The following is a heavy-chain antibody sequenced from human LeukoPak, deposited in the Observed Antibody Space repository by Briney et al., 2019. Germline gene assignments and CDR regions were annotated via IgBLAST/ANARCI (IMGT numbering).Heavy chain of an antibody. CDR3: ARDSSGWSSYYYYYYYMDV. Sequence: GASVKVSCKASGYTFTGYYMHWVRQAPGQGLEWMGWINPNSGGTNYAQKFQGRVTMTRDTSISTAYMELSRLRSDDTAVYYCARDSSGWSSYYYYYYYMDVWGKGTTVTVSS. CDR1: GYTFTGYY. V-gene: IGHV1-2*02. J-gene: IGHJ6*03. D-gene: IGHD6-19*01. CDR2: INPNSGGT.